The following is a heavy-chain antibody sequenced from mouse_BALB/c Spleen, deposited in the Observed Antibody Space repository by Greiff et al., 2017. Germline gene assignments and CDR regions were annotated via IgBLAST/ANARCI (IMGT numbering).Heavy chain of an antibody. D-gene: IGHD1-1*01. J-gene: IGHJ2*01. CDR2: IYPGNVNT. CDR3: ARTHYGSYYFDY. Sequence: LQESGPELVKPGASVRISCKASGYTFTSYYIHWVKQRPGQGLEWIGWIYPGNVNTKYNEKFKGKATLTADKSSSTAYMQLSSLTSEDSAVYFCARTHYGSYYFDYWGQGTTLTVSS. V-gene: IGHV1S56*01. CDR1: GYTFTSYY.